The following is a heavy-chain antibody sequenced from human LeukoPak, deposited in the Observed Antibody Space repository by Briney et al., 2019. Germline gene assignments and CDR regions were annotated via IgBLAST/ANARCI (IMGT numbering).Heavy chain of an antibody. V-gene: IGHV4-39*07. J-gene: IGHJ3*02. CDR3: ARGRWLPNAFDI. Sequence: PSETLSLTCTVSGGSISSSSYYWGWIRQPPVKGLEWIGSIYYSASTYYNPSLKSRVTISVDTSKHQFSMKLKSVTAADTAVYFCARGRWLPNAFDIWGQGTMVTVFS. D-gene: IGHD5-24*01. CDR1: GGSISSSSYY. CDR2: IYYSAST.